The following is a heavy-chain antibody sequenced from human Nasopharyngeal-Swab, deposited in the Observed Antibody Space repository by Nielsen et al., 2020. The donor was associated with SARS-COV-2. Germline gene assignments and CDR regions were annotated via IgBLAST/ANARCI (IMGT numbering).Heavy chain of an antibody. Sequence: WIRQPPGKGLEWIGYIYYSGSTYYNPSLKSRVTISVDTSKNQFSLKLSSVTAADTAVYYCARVGGYCSGGSCRRHYYFDYWGQGTLVTVSS. V-gene: IGHV4-31*02. CDR2: IYYSGST. J-gene: IGHJ4*02. D-gene: IGHD2-15*01. CDR3: ARVGGYCSGGSCRRHYYFDY.